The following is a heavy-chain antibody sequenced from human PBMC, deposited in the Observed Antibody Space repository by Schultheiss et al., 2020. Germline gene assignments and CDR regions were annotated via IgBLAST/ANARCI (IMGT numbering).Heavy chain of an antibody. Sequence: SETLSLTCSVSGGSISSGSYDWSWIRRPAGKGLEWIGLIYTSGRSNYNPSLKSRVTISVDTSKNQFSLKLSSVTAADTAVYYCARDAPHRAFDIWGQGTIVTVSS. V-gene: IGHV4-61*02. J-gene: IGHJ3*02. CDR2: IYTSGRS. CDR1: GGSISSGSYD. CDR3: ARDAPHRAFDI.